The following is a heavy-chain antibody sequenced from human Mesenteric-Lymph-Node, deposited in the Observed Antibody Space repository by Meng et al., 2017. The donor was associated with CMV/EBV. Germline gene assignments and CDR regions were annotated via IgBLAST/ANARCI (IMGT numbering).Heavy chain of an antibody. Sequence: FSSYAMHWVRQAPGKVLEYVSAINSNGGSTYYADSVKGRFTISRDNSKNTLYLQMGSLRAEDMAVYYCARAYYDFWRGYYTDRSYFDYWGQGTLVTVSS. D-gene: IGHD3-3*01. CDR2: INSNGGST. J-gene: IGHJ4*02. V-gene: IGHV3-64*02. CDR1: FSSYA. CDR3: ARAYYDFWRGYYTDRSYFDY.